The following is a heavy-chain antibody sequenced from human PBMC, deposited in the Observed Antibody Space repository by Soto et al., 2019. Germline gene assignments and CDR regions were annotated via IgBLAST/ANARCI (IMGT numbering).Heavy chain of an antibody. V-gene: IGHV3-21*01. CDR2: ISSSSSYI. J-gene: IGHJ6*02. CDR1: GFTFSSYS. Sequence: EVQLVESGGGLVKPGGSLRLSCAASGFTFSSYSMNWVRQAPGKGLEWVSSISSSSSYIYYADSVKGRFTISRDNAKNSLYLQMNSLRAEDTAVYYCARALRSNRGYGMDVWGQGTTVTVSS. CDR3: ARALRSNRGYGMDV. D-gene: IGHD4-4*01.